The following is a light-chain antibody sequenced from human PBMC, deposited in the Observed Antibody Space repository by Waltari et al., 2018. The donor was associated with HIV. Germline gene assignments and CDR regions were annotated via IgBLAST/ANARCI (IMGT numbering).Light chain of an antibody. Sequence: SYELTQPPSVSVSPGQTARITCSGDALPKQYAYWYQQKPGQAPILVIYKDIERPSGIPERFSGSSSGKTVTLTISGVQAEDEADYYCQSADSSDTCVFGSGTKVTVL. CDR1: ALPKQY. CDR3: QSADSSDTCV. V-gene: IGLV3-25*03. CDR2: KDI. J-gene: IGLJ1*01.